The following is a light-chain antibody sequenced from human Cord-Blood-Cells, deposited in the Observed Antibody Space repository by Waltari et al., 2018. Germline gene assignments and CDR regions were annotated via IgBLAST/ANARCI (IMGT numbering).Light chain of an antibody. V-gene: IGLV2-11*01. J-gene: IGLJ3*02. CDR2: DVR. CDR1: SSDVGGYNY. CDR3: SSYAGSYTWV. Sequence: QSALTQPRSVSGSPGQSVTISCTGTSSDVGGYNYVYWYQQHPGQAPKLMIYDVRKRPSGVPDGFYGSRSCNAASLAISEVQAEDEDDYDGSSYAGSYTWVFGGGTMLTVL.